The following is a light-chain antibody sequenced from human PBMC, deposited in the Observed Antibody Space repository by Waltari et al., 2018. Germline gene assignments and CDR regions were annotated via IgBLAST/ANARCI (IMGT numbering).Light chain of an antibody. Sequence: EIVMTQSPATLSVSPGERATLSCRASQSVSSNLAWHQQKRGRAPRLLIWGASTRANGIPAKFRGSESGKEFTLTISSLQSKDFAVNCCQQYNNWPGVFDEGTRLEIK. CDR3: QQYNNWPGV. V-gene: IGKV3-15*01. CDR1: QSVSSN. CDR2: GAS. J-gene: IGKJ5*01.